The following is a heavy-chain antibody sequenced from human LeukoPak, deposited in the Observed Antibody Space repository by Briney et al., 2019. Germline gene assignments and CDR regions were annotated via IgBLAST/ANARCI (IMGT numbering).Heavy chain of an antibody. J-gene: IGHJ4*02. Sequence: GSSVKVSCKASGGTFSSYAISWVRQAPGQGLEWMGRFIPIFGTANYAQKFQGRVTITTDESTSTAYMELSSLRSEDTAVYYCARLITMVPGSDYWGQGNLVTVSS. CDR2: FIPIFGTA. V-gene: IGHV1-69*05. D-gene: IGHD3-10*01. CDR1: GGTFSSYA. CDR3: ARLITMVPGSDY.